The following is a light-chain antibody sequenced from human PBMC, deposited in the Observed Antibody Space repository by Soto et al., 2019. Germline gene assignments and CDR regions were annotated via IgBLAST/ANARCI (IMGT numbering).Light chain of an antibody. CDR3: QQFKSYPFT. CDR2: GAS. CDR1: QGISSY. Sequence: DIQLTQSPSSVSASVGDRVTITCRASQGISSYLAWYQQNPGKAPKLLVFGASTLQSGVPSRFSGSGSGTEFTLTISNLQPEDFATYHCQQFKSYPFTFGGGTKVDIK. V-gene: IGKV1-9*01. J-gene: IGKJ4*01.